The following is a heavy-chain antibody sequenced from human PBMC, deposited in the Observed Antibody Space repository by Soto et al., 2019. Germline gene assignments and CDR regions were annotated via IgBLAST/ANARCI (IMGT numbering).Heavy chain of an antibody. V-gene: IGHV1-24*01. CDR3: ATSIAALYYFDY. D-gene: IGHD6-6*01. CDR2: FDPEDGET. Sequence: ASVKVSCKVSGYTLTELSMHWVRQAPGKGLEWMGGFDPEDGETIYAQKFQGRVTMTEDTSTDTAYMELSSLRSEDTAVYYCATSIAALYYFDYWGQGTLVTVSS. J-gene: IGHJ4*02. CDR1: GYTLTELS.